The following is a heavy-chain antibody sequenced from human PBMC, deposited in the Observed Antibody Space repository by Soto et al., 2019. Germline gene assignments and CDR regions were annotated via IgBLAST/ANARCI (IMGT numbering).Heavy chain of an antibody. J-gene: IGHJ6*03. D-gene: IGHD3-3*01. CDR2: ISSSSSYI. V-gene: IGHV3-21*01. Sequence: PGGSLRLSCAASGFTFSSYSMNWVRQAPGKGLEWVSSISSSSSYIYYADSVKGRFTISRDNAKNSLYLQMNSLRAEDTAVYYCARVGIFGVVTWRYYYYMDVWGKGTTVTVSS. CDR3: ARVGIFGVVTWRYYYYMDV. CDR1: GFTFSSYS.